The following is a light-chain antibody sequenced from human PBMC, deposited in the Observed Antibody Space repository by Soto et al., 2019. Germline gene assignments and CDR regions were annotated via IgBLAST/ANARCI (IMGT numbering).Light chain of an antibody. Sequence: ESVLTQSPGTLSMSPGERATLSCRASQSVSSSYSAWYQQKPGQAPRLLIYGPSSRATGIPDRFSGSGSGTDFTLTITRLEPEDFAVYYCQQYGSSPFTFGPGTKVDIK. J-gene: IGKJ3*01. CDR3: QQYGSSPFT. CDR2: GPS. CDR1: QSVSSSY. V-gene: IGKV3-20*01.